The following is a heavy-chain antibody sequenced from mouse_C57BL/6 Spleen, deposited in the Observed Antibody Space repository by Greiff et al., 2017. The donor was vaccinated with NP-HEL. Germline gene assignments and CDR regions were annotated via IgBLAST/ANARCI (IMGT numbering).Heavy chain of an antibody. Sequence: QVQLQQSGPELVKPGASVKISCKASGYAFTSSWMNWVKQRPGKGLEWIGRIYPGDGDTNYNGKFKGKATLTADKSSSTAYMQLRSLTSEDSAVYFCARSPWAMDYWGQGTSVTVSS. J-gene: IGHJ4*01. CDR1: GYAFTSSW. CDR3: ARSPWAMDY. V-gene: IGHV1-82*01. CDR2: IYPGDGDT.